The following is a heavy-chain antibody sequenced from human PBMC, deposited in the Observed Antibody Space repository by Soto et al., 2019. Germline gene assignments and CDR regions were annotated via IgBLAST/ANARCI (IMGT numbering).Heavy chain of an antibody. J-gene: IGHJ3*01. CDR2: IIPMFGIP. Sequence: QVQLVQSGAEVKKPGSSVKVSCKASGGTLNKHAITWVRRAPGQGLEWLGGIIPMFGIPNYPQKFQGRVTITADGSTNTSHMELHSLTSDDTAVYYCARGGTSGWLNGAYDVWGQGTMVTVSS. V-gene: IGHV1-69*01. CDR1: GGTLNKHA. D-gene: IGHD6-13*01. CDR3: ARGGTSGWLNGAYDV.